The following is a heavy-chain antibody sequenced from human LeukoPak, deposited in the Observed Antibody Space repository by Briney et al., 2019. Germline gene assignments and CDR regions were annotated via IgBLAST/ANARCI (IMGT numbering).Heavy chain of an antibody. J-gene: IGHJ3*02. V-gene: IGHV3-23*01. CDR3: ARVLRYDNSGHDSFDI. D-gene: IGHD3-22*01. CDR1: GFTFSSYA. CDR2: ISGSGYKT. Sequence: GGSLRLSCAASGFTFSSYAMSWVRQAPGKGLEWVSAISGSGYKTFYADSVKGRFTISRDNSKNTLYLQMNSLRAEDTAVYYCARVLRYDNSGHDSFDIWGQGTMVTVSS.